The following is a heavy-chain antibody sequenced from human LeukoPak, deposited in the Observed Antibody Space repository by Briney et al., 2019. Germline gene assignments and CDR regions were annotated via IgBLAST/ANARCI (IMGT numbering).Heavy chain of an antibody. D-gene: IGHD5-18*01. Sequence: GGSLRLSCAASGFTFSSYWMSWVRQAPGKGLEWVANIKQDGSEKYYVDSVKGRFTISRDNAKNSLYLQMNSLRAEDTAVYYCARDWDTAMVIDSDVWGKGTTVTVSS. CDR1: GFTFSSYW. CDR2: IKQDGSEK. CDR3: ARDWDTAMVIDSDV. J-gene: IGHJ6*03. V-gene: IGHV3-7*01.